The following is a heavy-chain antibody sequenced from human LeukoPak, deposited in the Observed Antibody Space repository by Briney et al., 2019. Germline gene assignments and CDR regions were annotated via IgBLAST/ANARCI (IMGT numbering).Heavy chain of an antibody. Sequence: PSETLSLTCSVSGGSISSYYWSWIRQPPGKGLEWIGCIYYSGSTNYNPSLKSRVTISVDTSKNQFSLKLSSVTAADTAVYYCATRYASGSYHFGYWGQGTLVTVSS. CDR2: IYYSGST. J-gene: IGHJ4*02. D-gene: IGHD3-10*01. CDR1: GGSISSYY. V-gene: IGHV4-59*12. CDR3: ATRYASGSYHFGY.